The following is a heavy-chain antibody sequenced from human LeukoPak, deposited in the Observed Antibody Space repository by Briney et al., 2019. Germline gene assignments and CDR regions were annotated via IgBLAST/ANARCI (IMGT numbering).Heavy chain of an antibody. CDR3: ARGNKYSSSWSDYYYGMDV. CDR1: GGTFSSYA. J-gene: IGHJ6*02. CDR2: IIPIFGTA. D-gene: IGHD6-13*01. Sequence: GASVKVSCKASGGTFSSYAISWVRQAPGQGLEWMGGIIPIFGTANYAQKFQGRVTITADESTSTAYMGLSSLRSEDTAAYYCARGNKYSSSWSDYYYGMDVWGQGTTVTVSS. V-gene: IGHV1-69*13.